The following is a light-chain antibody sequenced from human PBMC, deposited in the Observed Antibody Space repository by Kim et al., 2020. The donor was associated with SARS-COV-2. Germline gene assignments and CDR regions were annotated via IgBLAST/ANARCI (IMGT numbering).Light chain of an antibody. Sequence: IVMTQSPGTLSVSPGERVTLSCRDSQSVTTNLAWYQQKPGQTPSLVIYDASTRATDIPGRFSGSGSGAEFTLTISSLQSEDFALYYCQQYHKWPLTFGGGTKVEIK. CDR3: QQYHKWPLT. CDR1: QSVTTN. CDR2: DAS. V-gene: IGKV3-15*01. J-gene: IGKJ4*01.